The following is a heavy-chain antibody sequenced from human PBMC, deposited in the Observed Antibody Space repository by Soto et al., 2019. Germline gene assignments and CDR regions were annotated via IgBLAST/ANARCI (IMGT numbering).Heavy chain of an antibody. D-gene: IGHD3-22*01. Sequence: QVQLVESGAEVKKPGASVKVSCKASGYTLTDYGISWVRQAPGQGLEWMGWISGYNGNTKYAQKLQGRVTMTTDTPTNTAYMELRSLRSDDTAVYYCARDREYYYDSSGNYYYHYGLDVWGQGTTVTVS. V-gene: IGHV1-18*04. J-gene: IGHJ6*02. CDR1: GYTLTDYG. CDR2: ISGYNGNT. CDR3: ARDREYYYDSSGNYYYHYGLDV.